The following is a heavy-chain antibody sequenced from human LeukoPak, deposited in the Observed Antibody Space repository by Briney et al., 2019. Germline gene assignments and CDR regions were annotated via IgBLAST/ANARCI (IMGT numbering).Heavy chain of an antibody. D-gene: IGHD5-18*01. J-gene: IGHJ4*02. CDR1: GFTFGSFA. CDR3: GKTTAGYSSGQKPAWPVDY. CDR2: ICGSGGSP. Sequence: GGSLRLSCEASGFTFGSFAMYWVRQAPGKGLDWIAGICGSGGSPHYADSVKGRFTISRDNSKNTVYLQINSLRPEDTAVYYCGKTTAGYSSGQKPAWPVDYWGQGTLVTVSS. V-gene: IGHV3-23*01.